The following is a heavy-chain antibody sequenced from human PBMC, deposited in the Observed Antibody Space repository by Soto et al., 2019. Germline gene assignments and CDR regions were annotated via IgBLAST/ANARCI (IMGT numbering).Heavy chain of an antibody. D-gene: IGHD3-16*02. J-gene: IGHJ5*02. CDR3: ARVHDYVWGSYRSNWFDP. Sequence: GASVEGSCKASGYTLTSYGISWVRQAPVQVLEWMGWISAYNGNTNYAQKLQGRVTMTTDTSTSTAYMELRSLRSDDTAVYYCARVHDYVWGSYRSNWFDPWGQGNLVTVSS. V-gene: IGHV1-18*04. CDR2: ISAYNGNT. CDR1: GYTLTSYG.